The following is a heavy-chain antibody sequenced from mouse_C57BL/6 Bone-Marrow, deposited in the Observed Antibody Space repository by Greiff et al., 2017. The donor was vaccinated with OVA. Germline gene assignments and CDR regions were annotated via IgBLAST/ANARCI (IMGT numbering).Heavy chain of an antibody. J-gene: IGHJ2*01. D-gene: IGHD2-3*01. CDR2: IYPSDSET. CDR3: ARGERLLYYFDY. V-gene: IGHV1-61*01. CDR1: GYTFTSYW. Sequence: QVQLQQPGAELVRPGSSVKLSCKASGYTFTSYWMDWVKQRPGQGLEWIGNIYPSDSETHYNQKFKDKATLTVDKSSSTAYMQLSSLTSEDSAVYYCARGERLLYYFDYWGQGTTLTVSS.